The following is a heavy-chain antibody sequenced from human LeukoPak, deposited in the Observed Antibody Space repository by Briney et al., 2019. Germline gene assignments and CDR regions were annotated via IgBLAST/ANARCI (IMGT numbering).Heavy chain of an antibody. CDR2: IYYSGST. CDR1: GGSVSSGYYY. Sequence: PSETLSLTCTVSGGSVSSGYYYWSWIRQPPGKGLEWIGYIYYSGSTYYNPSLKSRVTISVDTSKNQFSLKLSSVTAADTAVYYCAGTELDYGDYYRPNWFDPWGQGTLVTVSS. D-gene: IGHD4-17*01. CDR3: AGTELDYGDYYRPNWFDP. J-gene: IGHJ5*02. V-gene: IGHV4-30-4*01.